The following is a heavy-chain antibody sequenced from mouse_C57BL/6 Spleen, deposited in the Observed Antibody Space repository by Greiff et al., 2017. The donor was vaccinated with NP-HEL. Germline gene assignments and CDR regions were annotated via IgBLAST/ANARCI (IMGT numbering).Heavy chain of an antibody. D-gene: IGHD2-4*01. Sequence: VKLQQSGPELVKPGASVKISCKASGYAFSSSWMNWVKQRPGKGLEWIGRIYPGDGDTNYNGKFKGKATLTADKSSSTAYMQLSSLTSEDSAVYFCAIYYDYDYWGQGTTLTVSS. CDR1: GYAFSSSW. CDR3: AIYYDYDY. CDR2: IYPGDGDT. V-gene: IGHV1-82*01. J-gene: IGHJ2*01.